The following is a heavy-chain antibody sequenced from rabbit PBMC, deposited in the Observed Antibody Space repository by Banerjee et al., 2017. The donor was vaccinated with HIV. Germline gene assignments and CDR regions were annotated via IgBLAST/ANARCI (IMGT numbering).Heavy chain of an antibody. Sequence: QEQLEESGGDLVKPEGSLTLTCTASGFSFRSGYDMCWVRRAPGKGLEWIGCIYTGDGSTYYASWAKGRFTISKTSSTTVTLQMTSLTAADTATYFCARGTGGIGYGAIALWGQGTLVTVS. CDR1: GFSFRSGYD. CDR3: ARGTGGIGYGAIAL. V-gene: IGHV1S45*01. J-gene: IGHJ4*01. CDR2: IYTGDGST. D-gene: IGHD1-1*01.